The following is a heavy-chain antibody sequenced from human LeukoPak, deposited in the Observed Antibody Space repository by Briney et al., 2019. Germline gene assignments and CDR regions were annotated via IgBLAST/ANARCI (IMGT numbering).Heavy chain of an antibody. Sequence: SETLSLTCTVSGASISNYYWTWIRQPPGKGLEWIGYIYYSGSTNYNPSLKSRVPISVDTSKNQFSLKLSSVTAADTAVYYCARTYYASGSYAVDYWGQGTLVTVSS. D-gene: IGHD3-10*01. CDR2: IYYSGST. J-gene: IGHJ4*02. CDR1: GASISNYY. CDR3: ARTYYASGSYAVDY. V-gene: IGHV4-59*01.